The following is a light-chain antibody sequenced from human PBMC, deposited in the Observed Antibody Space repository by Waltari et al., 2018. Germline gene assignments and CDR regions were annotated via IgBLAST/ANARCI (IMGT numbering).Light chain of an antibody. CDR2: SAS. CDR3: QQYDNWLGT. Sequence: EIVMTQSPATLSVFPGERATLSCRASQSIRSNLAWYQHKPGQAPTLLIYSASTKATGSPARVSGSGSGTEFNLTISSLESEDFAVYFCQQYDNWLGTFGQGTKVEIK. V-gene: IGKV3-15*01. J-gene: IGKJ1*01. CDR1: QSIRSN.